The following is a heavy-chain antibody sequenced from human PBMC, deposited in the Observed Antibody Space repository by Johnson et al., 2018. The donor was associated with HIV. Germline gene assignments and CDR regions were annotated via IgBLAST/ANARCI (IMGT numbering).Heavy chain of an antibody. CDR3: ARGALGSFDI. Sequence: VQLVESGGGVVQPGRSLRLSCAASGFTFSSYGMHWVRQAPGKGLEWVAVISYDGSNKYYADSVKGRFTISRDNSKNTLYLQMDSLRDEDMAVYYCARGALGSFDIWGQGTMVTVSS. D-gene: IGHD3-10*01. V-gene: IGHV3-30*03. J-gene: IGHJ3*02. CDR2: ISYDGSNK. CDR1: GFTFSSYG.